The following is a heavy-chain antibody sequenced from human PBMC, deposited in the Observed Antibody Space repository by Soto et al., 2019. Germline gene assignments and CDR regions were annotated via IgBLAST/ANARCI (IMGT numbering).Heavy chain of an antibody. CDR3: ARGRIAARPGNYYYYGMDV. J-gene: IGHJ6*02. D-gene: IGHD6-6*01. CDR2: TYYRSKWYN. Sequence: SQTLSLTCAISGDSVSSNSAAWNWIRQSPSRGLEWLGRTYYRSKWYNDYAVSVKSRITINPDTSKNQFSLQLNSVTPEDTAVYYCARGRIAARPGNYYYYGMDVWGQGTTVTVSS. V-gene: IGHV6-1*01. CDR1: GDSVSSNSAA.